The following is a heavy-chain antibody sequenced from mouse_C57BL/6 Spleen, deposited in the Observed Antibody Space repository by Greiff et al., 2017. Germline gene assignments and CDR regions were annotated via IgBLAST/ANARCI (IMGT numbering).Heavy chain of an antibody. J-gene: IGHJ1*03. CDR2: ISYDGSN. CDR3: ARDYGNYWYFDV. V-gene: IGHV3-6*01. D-gene: IGHD2-1*01. CDR1: GYSITRGYY. Sequence: EVQVVESGPGLVKPSQSLSLTCSVTGYSITRGYYWNWIRQFPGNKLEWMGYISYDGSNNYNPSLKNRISITRDTSKNQFFLKLNSVTTEDTATYYCARDYGNYWYFDVWGTGTTVTVSS.